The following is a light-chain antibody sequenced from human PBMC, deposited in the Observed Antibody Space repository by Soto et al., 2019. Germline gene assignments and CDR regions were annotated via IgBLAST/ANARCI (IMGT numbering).Light chain of an antibody. Sequence: DVVMTQSPLSLPVTLGQPASISCRSNQSLVHSDGIAYFSWFQQRPGRSPRRLIYKVSNRDSGGPGRFRGRGSGTDFALKISRVEAEDVGVYYCMQGTHWPITFGQGTRLEIK. CDR1: QSLVHSDGIAY. CDR2: KVS. J-gene: IGKJ5*01. V-gene: IGKV2-30*02. CDR3: MQGTHWPIT.